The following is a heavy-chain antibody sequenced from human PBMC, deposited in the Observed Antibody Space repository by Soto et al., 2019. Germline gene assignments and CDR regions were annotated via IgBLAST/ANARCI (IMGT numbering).Heavy chain of an antibody. D-gene: IGHD3-10*01. J-gene: IGHJ4*02. Sequence: QITLKESGPTLVKPTQPLTLTCTFSGFSLSTSGVGVGWIRQPPGKALEWLALIYWDDDKRYSPSLKSRLTITKDTSKNQVVLTMTSMDPVDTATYYCAHRLWAYAFDYWGQGTLGSVSS. CDR1: GFSLSTSGVG. CDR2: IYWDDDK. CDR3: AHRLWAYAFDY. V-gene: IGHV2-5*02.